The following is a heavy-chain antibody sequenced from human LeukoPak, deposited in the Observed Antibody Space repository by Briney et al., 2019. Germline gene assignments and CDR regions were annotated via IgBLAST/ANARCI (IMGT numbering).Heavy chain of an antibody. Sequence: SETLSLTCTVSGGSISSYYWSWIRQPPGKGLEWIGRIYTSGSTNYNPSLKSRVTMSVDTSKNQFSLKLSSVTAADTAVYYCARNKGVDYYDSSGYPHDAFDIWGQGTMVTVSS. D-gene: IGHD3-22*01. J-gene: IGHJ3*02. CDR3: ARNKGVDYYDSSGYPHDAFDI. CDR2: IYTSGST. CDR1: GGSISSYY. V-gene: IGHV4-4*07.